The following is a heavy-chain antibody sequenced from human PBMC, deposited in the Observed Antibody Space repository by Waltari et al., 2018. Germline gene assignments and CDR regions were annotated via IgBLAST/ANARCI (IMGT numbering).Heavy chain of an antibody. CDR1: GGSISSHY. V-gene: IGHV4-59*11. CDR2: IYYSGST. Sequence: QVQLQESGPGLVKPSETLSLTCTVSGGSISSHYWSWIRQPPGKGLEWIGYIYYSGSTNYNPSLKSRVTISVDTSKNQFSLKLSSVTAADTAVYYCARDRRVAATPREDYYYYYGMDVWGQGTTVTVSS. D-gene: IGHD2-15*01. CDR3: ARDRRVAATPREDYYYYYGMDV. J-gene: IGHJ6*02.